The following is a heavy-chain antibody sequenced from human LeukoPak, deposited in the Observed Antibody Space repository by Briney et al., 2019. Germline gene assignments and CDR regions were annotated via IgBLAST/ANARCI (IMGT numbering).Heavy chain of an antibody. Sequence: ASVKVSCKASGYTFTGYYMHWVRQAPGQGLEWMGWINPNSGGTNYAQKLQGRVTMTTDTSTSTAYMELRSLRSDDTAVYYCARDKGRGLLSYDYWGQGTLVTVSS. CDR1: GYTFTGYY. CDR3: ARDKGRGLLSYDY. D-gene: IGHD3-22*01. V-gene: IGHV1-2*02. CDR2: INPNSGGT. J-gene: IGHJ4*02.